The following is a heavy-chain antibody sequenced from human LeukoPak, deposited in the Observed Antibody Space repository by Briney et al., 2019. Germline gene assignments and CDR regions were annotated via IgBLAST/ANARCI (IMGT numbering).Heavy chain of an antibody. J-gene: IGHJ4*02. CDR2: IRSKAYGGTT. V-gene: IGHV3-49*04. CDR3: TRGISTSCYTRECLYYFDY. CDR1: GFTFGDYA. D-gene: IGHD2-2*02. Sequence: GGSLRLSCTASGFTFGDYAMSWVRQAPGKGLEWVGFIRSKAYGGTTEHAASVKGRFTISRDDSKSIAYLQMNSLKTEDTAVYYCTRGISTSCYTRECLYYFDYWGQGTLVTVSS.